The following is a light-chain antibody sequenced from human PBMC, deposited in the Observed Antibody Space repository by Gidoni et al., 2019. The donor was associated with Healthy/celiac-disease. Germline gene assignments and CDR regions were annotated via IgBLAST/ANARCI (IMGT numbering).Light chain of an antibody. CDR1: QSISSY. J-gene: IGKJ1*01. V-gene: IGKV1-39*01. CDR3: QQSYSTSWT. CDR2: AAS. Sequence: DIQMTQSPSSLSASVGDRVTITCRASQSISSYLHWYQQKPGTAPKLLIYAASSLQIGVPSRFSGSGSGTDFTLTISSLQPEDFATYYCQQSYSTSWTFGQGTKVEIK.